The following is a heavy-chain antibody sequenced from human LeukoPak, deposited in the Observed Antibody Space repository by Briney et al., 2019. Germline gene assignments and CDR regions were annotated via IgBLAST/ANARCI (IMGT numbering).Heavy chain of an antibody. CDR3: ARTDYGDYDPPAPDY. CDR2: IKQDGSEK. Sequence: GGSLRPSCAASGFTFSSYWMSWVRQAPGKGLEWVANIKQDGSEKYYVDSVKGRFTISRDNAKNSLYLQMNSLRAEDTAVYYCARTDYGDYDPPAPDYWGQGTLVTVSS. J-gene: IGHJ4*02. CDR1: GFTFSSYW. V-gene: IGHV3-7*04. D-gene: IGHD4-17*01.